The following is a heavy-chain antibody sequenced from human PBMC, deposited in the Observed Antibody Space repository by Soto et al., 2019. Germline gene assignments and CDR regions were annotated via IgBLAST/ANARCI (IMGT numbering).Heavy chain of an antibody. CDR3: AREGYDYVWGSYRPIDY. J-gene: IGHJ4*02. D-gene: IGHD3-16*02. V-gene: IGHV4-31*03. CDR2: IHNSGST. Sequence: SETLSLTCTVSGGSISSGSYYWSWIRQHPGKGLEWIGYIHNSGSTYYNPSLKSRVTILVDTSRNQFSLKLSSVTAADTAVYHCAREGYDYVWGSYRPIDYWGQGTLVTVSS. CDR1: GGSISSGSYY.